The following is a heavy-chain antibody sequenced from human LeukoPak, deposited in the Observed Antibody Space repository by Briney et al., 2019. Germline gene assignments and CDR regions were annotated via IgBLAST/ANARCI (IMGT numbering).Heavy chain of an antibody. CDR3: TRVGGSMLIGYYFAS. V-gene: IGHV4-38-2*02. J-gene: IGHJ4*02. Sequence: KASETLSLTCSVSGYSLSSGYYWGWIRQPPGKGLEWIGTFYHSGSTYYNPSLKSRVTMSVDTSKNQYSLKLSSVTAADTAVYFCTRVGGSMLIGYYFASWGQGTLVTVSS. CDR2: FYHSGST. CDR1: GYSLSSGYY. D-gene: IGHD3-9*01.